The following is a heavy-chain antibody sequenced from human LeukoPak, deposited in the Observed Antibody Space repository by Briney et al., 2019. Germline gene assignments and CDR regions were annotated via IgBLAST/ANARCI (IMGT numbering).Heavy chain of an antibody. J-gene: IGHJ4*02. CDR3: ARAGDSYGYGESFDH. V-gene: IGHV4-39*07. D-gene: IGHD5-18*01. CDR1: GGSISSSSYY. CDR2: IYHSGST. Sequence: SETLSLTCTVSGGSISSSSYYWGWIRQPPGKGLEWIGSIYHSGSTYYNPSLKSRVTISVDTSKNQFSLKLSSVTAADTAVYYCARAGDSYGYGESFDHWGQGTLVTVSS.